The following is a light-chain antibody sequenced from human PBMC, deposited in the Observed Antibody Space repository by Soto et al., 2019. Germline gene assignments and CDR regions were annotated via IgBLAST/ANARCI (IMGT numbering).Light chain of an antibody. CDR3: QQYGSSPLT. CDR1: QSVSSSY. CDR2: GAS. Sequence: EIVLTQSPGTLSLSPGERATLSCRASQSVSSSYLAWYQQKPGQAPRLLIYGASSRATGIPDRFSGSGSGTDLPLPISRLEPEDFAVYYCQQYGSSPLTFGPGTKVDIK. V-gene: IGKV3-20*01. J-gene: IGKJ3*01.